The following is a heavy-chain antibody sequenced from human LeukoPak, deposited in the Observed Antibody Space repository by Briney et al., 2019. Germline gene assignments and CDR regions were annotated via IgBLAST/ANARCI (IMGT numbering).Heavy chain of an antibody. Sequence: GGSLRLSCAASGFTFRDYWMHWVRQAPGKGLVWVSRINIDGSTTRNADSVKGRFTISRDNAKNTLYLQMNSLRAEDTAVYYCAKDRMVREGGGYFDYWGQGTLVTVSS. J-gene: IGHJ4*02. CDR3: AKDRMVREGGGYFDY. V-gene: IGHV3-74*01. CDR1: GFTFRDYW. CDR2: INIDGSTT. D-gene: IGHD3-10*01.